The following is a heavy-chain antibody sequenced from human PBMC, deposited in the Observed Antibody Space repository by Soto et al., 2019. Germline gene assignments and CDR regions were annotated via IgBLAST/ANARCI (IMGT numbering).Heavy chain of an antibody. CDR3: ARDIVVVPAAYYYYGMDV. Sequence: PSQTLSLTCAISGDSVSSNSAAWNWIRQSPSRGLEWLGRTYYRSKWYNDYAVSAKSRITINPDTSKNQFSLQLNSVTPEDTAVYYCARDIVVVPAAYYYYGMDVWGQGTTVTVSS. J-gene: IGHJ6*02. D-gene: IGHD2-2*01. V-gene: IGHV6-1*01. CDR1: GDSVSSNSAA. CDR2: TYYRSKWYN.